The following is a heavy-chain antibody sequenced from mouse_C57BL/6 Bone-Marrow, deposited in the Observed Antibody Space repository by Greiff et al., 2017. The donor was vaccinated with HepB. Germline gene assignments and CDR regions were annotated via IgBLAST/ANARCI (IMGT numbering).Heavy chain of an antibody. D-gene: IGHD1-1*01. CDR1: GFTFSSYG. Sequence: EVKLVESGGDLVKPGGSLKLSCAASGFTFSSYGMSWVRQTPDKRLEWVATISSGGSYTYYPDSVKGRFTISRDNAKNTLYLQMSSLKSEDTAMYYCARHPAYYYGSSYWYFDVWGTGTTVTVSS. CDR2: ISSGGSYT. J-gene: IGHJ1*03. V-gene: IGHV5-6*01. CDR3: ARHPAYYYGSSYWYFDV.